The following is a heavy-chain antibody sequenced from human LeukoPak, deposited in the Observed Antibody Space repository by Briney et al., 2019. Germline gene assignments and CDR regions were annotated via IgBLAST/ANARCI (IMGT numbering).Heavy chain of an antibody. CDR1: GFTVSSNY. Sequence: GGSLRLSCAASGFTVSSNYMSWVRQAPGKGLEWVSIIYSGGSTYYADSVKGRFTISRDNSKNTLYLQMNSLRAEDTAVYYCARDISSGYCDAFDIWGQGTMVTVSS. V-gene: IGHV3-66*01. CDR2: IYSGGST. J-gene: IGHJ3*02. D-gene: IGHD3-22*01. CDR3: ARDISSGYCDAFDI.